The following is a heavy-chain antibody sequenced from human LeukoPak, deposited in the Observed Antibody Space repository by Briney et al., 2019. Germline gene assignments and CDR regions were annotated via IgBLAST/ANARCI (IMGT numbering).Heavy chain of an antibody. V-gene: IGHV4-59*01. J-gene: IGHJ4*02. CDR1: GGSISSYY. Sequence: PSETLSLTCTGSGGSISSYYWSWLRQPPGKGLEGIGYIYYSGSTNYNPSLKSRVTISVATSKNQFSLKLSSVTAADTAVYYCARAGIAARVPPFDYWGQGTLVTVSS. CDR3: ARAGIAARVPPFDY. CDR2: IYYSGST. D-gene: IGHD6-6*01.